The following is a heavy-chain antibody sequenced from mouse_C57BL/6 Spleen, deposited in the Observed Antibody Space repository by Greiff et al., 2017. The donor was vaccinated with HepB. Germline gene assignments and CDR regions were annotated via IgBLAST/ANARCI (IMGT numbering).Heavy chain of an antibody. CDR2: ISGGGGNT. V-gene: IGHV5-9*01. D-gene: IGHD3-2*02. CDR1: GFTFSSYT. CDR3: ARSLDSSGFDY. J-gene: IGHJ2*01. Sequence: EVMLVESGGGLVKPGGSLKLSCAASGFTFSSYTMSWVRQTPEKRLEWVATISGGGGNTYYPDSVKGRFTISRDNAKNTLYLQMSSLRSEDTALYYCARSLDSSGFDYWGQGTTLTVSS.